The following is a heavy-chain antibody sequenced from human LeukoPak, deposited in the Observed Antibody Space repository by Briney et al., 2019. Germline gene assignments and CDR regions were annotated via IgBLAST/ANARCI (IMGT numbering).Heavy chain of an antibody. D-gene: IGHD3-10*01. CDR2: IYHSGST. CDR1: GYSISSGYY. J-gene: IGHJ4*02. CDR3: ARLTISGDYSDY. V-gene: IGHV4-38-2*01. Sequence: KPSETLSLTCAVSGYSISSGYYWGWIRQPPGKGLEWIGSIYHSGSTYYNPSLKSRVTISVDTSKNQFSLKLSSVTAADTAVYYCARLTISGDYSDYWGQGTLVTVSS.